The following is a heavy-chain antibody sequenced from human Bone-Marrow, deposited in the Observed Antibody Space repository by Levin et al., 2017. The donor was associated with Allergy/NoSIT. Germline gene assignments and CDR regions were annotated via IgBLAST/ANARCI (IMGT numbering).Heavy chain of an antibody. V-gene: IGHV4-30-4*01. J-gene: IGHJ5*02. CDR1: GGSISSGDNY. D-gene: IGHD6-19*01. Sequence: SETLSLTCTVSGGSISSGDNYWSWIRQPPGKGLEWIGYIYYSGTTYYNPSLKSRVTMSVDTSKNQFSLKLSSVTAADTAVYFCARGEGAVAGHEGTWGQGTLVTVSS. CDR3: ARGEGAVAGHEGT. CDR2: IYYSGTT.